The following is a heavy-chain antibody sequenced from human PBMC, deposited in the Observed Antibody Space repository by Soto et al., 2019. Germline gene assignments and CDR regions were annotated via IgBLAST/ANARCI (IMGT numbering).Heavy chain of an antibody. V-gene: IGHV2-5*02. Sequence: QITLRESGPTLVKPTQTLTLTCTFSGFSLSTSGVGVGWIRQPPGKALEWLGIIFWDDDKRYRPSLKRRVSITKDTSKTQLVLTMTNMDPVDTATYYCAHLPWKEVWPRAPVVNWGQGTPVTVSS. CDR3: AHLPWKEVWPRAPVVN. J-gene: IGHJ4*02. CDR1: GFSLSTSGVG. CDR2: IFWDDDK. D-gene: IGHD1-1*01.